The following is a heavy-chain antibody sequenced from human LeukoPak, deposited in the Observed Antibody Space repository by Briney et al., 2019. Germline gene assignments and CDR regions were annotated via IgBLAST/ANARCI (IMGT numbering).Heavy chain of an antibody. V-gene: IGHV4-39*07. CDR1: GGSISSSSYY. Sequence: SETLSLTCTVSGGSISSSSYYWGWIRQPPGKGLEWIGSIYYSGSTYYNPSLKSRVTISVDTSKNQFSLKLSSVTAADTAVYYCARGDYVWGSPGLSDYWGQGTLVTVSS. CDR2: IYYSGST. CDR3: ARGDYVWGSPGLSDY. D-gene: IGHD3-16*01. J-gene: IGHJ4*02.